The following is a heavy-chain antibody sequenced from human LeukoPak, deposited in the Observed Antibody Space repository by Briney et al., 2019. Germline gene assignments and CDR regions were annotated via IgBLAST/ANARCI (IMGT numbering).Heavy chain of an antibody. CDR3: ARASDRAQNYDFWSGYFSRFDY. Sequence: ASVKVSCKASGGTFSSYAISWVRQAPGQGLEWMGGIIPIFGTANYAQKFQSRVTITADESTSTAYMELSSLRSEDTAVYYCARASDRAQNYDFWSGYFSRFDYWGQGTLVTVSS. CDR2: IIPIFGTA. D-gene: IGHD3-3*01. V-gene: IGHV1-69*13. J-gene: IGHJ4*02. CDR1: GGTFSSYA.